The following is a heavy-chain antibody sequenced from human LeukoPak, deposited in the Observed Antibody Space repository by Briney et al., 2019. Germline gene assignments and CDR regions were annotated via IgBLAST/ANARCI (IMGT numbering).Heavy chain of an antibody. CDR1: GYTFTSYG. V-gene: IGHV1-18*01. CDR3: AREFVYYYDSSGPIDY. J-gene: IGHJ4*02. D-gene: IGHD3-22*01. Sequence: VASVKVSCKASGYTFTSYGISWVRQAPGQGLEWMGWISAYNGNTNYAQKLQGRVTMTTDTSTSTAYMELRSLRSDDTAVYYRAREFVYYYDSSGPIDYWGQGTLVTVSS. CDR2: ISAYNGNT.